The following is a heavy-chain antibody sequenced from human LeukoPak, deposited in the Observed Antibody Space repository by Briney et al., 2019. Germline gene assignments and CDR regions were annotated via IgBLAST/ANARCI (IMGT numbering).Heavy chain of an antibody. J-gene: IGHJ6*02. Sequence: SETLSRTCAVYGGSFSGYYWSWIRQPPGKGLEWIGEINHSGSTNYNPSLKSRVTISVDTSKNQFSLKLSSVTAADTAVYYCARVTYQYGMDVWGQGTTVTVSS. D-gene: IGHD2-2*01. CDR3: ARVTYQYGMDV. CDR1: GGSFSGYY. CDR2: INHSGST. V-gene: IGHV4-34*01.